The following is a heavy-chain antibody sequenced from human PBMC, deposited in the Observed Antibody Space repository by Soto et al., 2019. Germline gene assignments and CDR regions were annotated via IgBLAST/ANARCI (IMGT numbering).Heavy chain of an antibody. Sequence: PVGSLRLSCAASGFTFSSYGMHWVRQAPGKGLEWVAVISYDGSNKYYADSVKGRFTISRDNSKNTLYLQMNSLRAEDTAVYYCAKDKIGAAAGTLYHWFDPWGQGTLVTVSS. CDR2: ISYDGSNK. V-gene: IGHV3-30*18. J-gene: IGHJ5*02. D-gene: IGHD6-13*01. CDR1: GFTFSSYG. CDR3: AKDKIGAAAGTLYHWFDP.